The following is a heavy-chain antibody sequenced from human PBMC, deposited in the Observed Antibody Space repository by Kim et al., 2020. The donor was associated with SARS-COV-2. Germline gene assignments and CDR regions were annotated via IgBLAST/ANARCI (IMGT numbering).Heavy chain of an antibody. J-gene: IGHJ4*02. CDR3: AKVAQSRITMIVVVINPAFDY. V-gene: IGHV3-23*01. D-gene: IGHD3-22*01. Sequence: GGSLRLSCAASGFTFSSYAMSWVRQAPGKGLEWVSAISGSGGNTYYADSVKGRFTISRDNSKNTLYLQMNSLRAEDTAVYYCAKVAQSRITMIVVVINPAFDYWGQGTLVTVSS. CDR1: GFTFSSYA. CDR2: ISGSGGNT.